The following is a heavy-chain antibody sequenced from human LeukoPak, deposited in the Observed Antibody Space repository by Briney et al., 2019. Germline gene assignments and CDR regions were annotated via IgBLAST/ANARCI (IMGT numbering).Heavy chain of an antibody. J-gene: IGHJ6*01. CDR2: IYSSGTT. CDR1: GGSISGYY. V-gene: IGHV4-4*07. Sequence: PSETLSLTCTVSGGSISGYYWTWIRQPAGKGLEWIGRIYSSGTTNNNPSLESRVTMSLDTSKNQFSLRLGSVTAADTAVYYCARDGEGYYYYGMDVWGQGTTVTVSS. CDR3: ARDGEGYYYYGMDV. D-gene: IGHD3-3*01.